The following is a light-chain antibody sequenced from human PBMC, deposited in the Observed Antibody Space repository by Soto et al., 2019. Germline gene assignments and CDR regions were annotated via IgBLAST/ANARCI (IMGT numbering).Light chain of an antibody. CDR3: QQYQSSATST. CDR1: QTINTG. CDR2: DVS. V-gene: IGKV1-5*01. J-gene: IGKJ1*01. Sequence: DIQMTQSPSTLSASIGDRVTITCRASQTINTGLAWYQQKSGKAPKLLIYDVSNLEGGAPSRFSGSGSGTEFTLTISSLQLDDFATYHCQQYQSSATSTFGQGTKVDIK.